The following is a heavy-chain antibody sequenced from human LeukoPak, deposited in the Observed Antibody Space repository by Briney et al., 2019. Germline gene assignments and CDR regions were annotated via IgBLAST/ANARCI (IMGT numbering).Heavy chain of an antibody. D-gene: IGHD3-10*01. CDR1: GGSISSGSYY. Sequence: SETLSLTCTVSGGSISSGSYYWSWIRQPAGKGLEWIGRIYTSGSANYNPSLKSRVTISVDTSKSQFSLKLSSVTAADTAVYYCARTSGGYFDYWGQGTLVTVSS. J-gene: IGHJ4*02. V-gene: IGHV4-61*02. CDR3: ARTSGGYFDY. CDR2: IYTSGSA.